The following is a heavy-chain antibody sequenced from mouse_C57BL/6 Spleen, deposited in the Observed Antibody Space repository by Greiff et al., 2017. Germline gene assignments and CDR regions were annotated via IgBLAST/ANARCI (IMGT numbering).Heavy chain of an antibody. V-gene: IGHV5-17*01. J-gene: IGHJ3*01. CDR3: ARRGDGAWFAY. CDR1: GFTFSDYG. Sequence: EVQLVESGGGLVKPGGSLKLSCAASGFTFSDYGMHWVRQAPEKGLEWVAYISSGSSTIYYADTVKGRFTISRDNAKNTLFLQMTRLRSEDTAMFYGARRGDGAWFAYWGQGTLVTVSA. CDR2: ISSGSSTI.